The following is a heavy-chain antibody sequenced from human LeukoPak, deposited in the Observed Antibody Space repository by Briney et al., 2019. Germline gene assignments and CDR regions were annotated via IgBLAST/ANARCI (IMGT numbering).Heavy chain of an antibody. CDR1: GYTFTSYG. CDR3: ARVSRGLWFGELLAQFGY. Sequence: GASVKVSCKASGYTFTSYGISWVRQAPGQGLEWMGWISAYNGNTNYAQKLQGRVTMTTDTSTSTAYMELRSLRSEDTAVYYCARVSRGLWFGELLAQFGYWGQGTLVTVSS. V-gene: IGHV1-18*01. D-gene: IGHD3-10*01. CDR2: ISAYNGNT. J-gene: IGHJ4*02.